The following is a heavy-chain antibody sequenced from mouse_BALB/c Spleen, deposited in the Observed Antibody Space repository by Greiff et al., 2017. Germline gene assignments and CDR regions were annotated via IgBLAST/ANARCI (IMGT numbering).Heavy chain of an antibody. D-gene: IGHD2-4*01. V-gene: IGHV5-17*02. CDR3: ARNDFYFDY. CDR2: ISSGSSTI. Sequence: EVMLVASGGGLVQPGGSRKLSCAASGFTFSSFGMHWVRQAPVKGLVWVAYISSGSSTIYYADTVKGRFTISRDNPKNTLCLQMTSLRSEDTAMYYCARNDFYFDYGGQGTTLTGSS. J-gene: IGHJ2*01. CDR1: GFTFSSFG.